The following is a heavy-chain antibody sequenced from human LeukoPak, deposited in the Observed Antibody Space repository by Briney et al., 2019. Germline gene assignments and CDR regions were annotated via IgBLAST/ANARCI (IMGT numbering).Heavy chain of an antibody. J-gene: IGHJ6*02. D-gene: IGHD2-2*01. CDR3: ATDFRTSYAKGDYYYYGMDV. Sequence: GASVKVSCKVSGYTLTELSMHWVRQAPGKGLEWMGGFDPEDGETIYAQKFQGRVTMTEDTSTDTAYMELSSLRSEDTAVYYCATDFRTSYAKGDYYYYGMDVWGQGTTVTVSS. V-gene: IGHV1-24*01. CDR1: GYTLTELS. CDR2: FDPEDGET.